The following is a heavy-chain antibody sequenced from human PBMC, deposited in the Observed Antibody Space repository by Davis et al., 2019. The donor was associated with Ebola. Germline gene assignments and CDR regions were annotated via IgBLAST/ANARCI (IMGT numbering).Heavy chain of an antibody. CDR1: RFTFSTYW. J-gene: IGHJ4*02. CDR3: ARDMGRG. Sequence: GESLKISCAASRFTFSTYWMSWVRQAPGKGLEWVANIKQDGSEKYYVDSVKGRFTISRDNAKNSLYLQMNSLRAEDTAVYYCARDMGRGWGQGTLVTVSS. D-gene: IGHD3-10*01. CDR2: IKQDGSEK. V-gene: IGHV3-7*01.